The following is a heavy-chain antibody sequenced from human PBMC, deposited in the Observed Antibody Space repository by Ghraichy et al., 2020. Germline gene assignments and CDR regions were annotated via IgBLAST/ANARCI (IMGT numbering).Heavy chain of an antibody. CDR1: GGSISSGGYY. V-gene: IGHV4-31*03. Sequence: SETLSLTCTVSGGSISSGGYYWSWIRQHPGKGLEWIGYIYYSGSTYYNPSLKSRVTISVDTSKNQFSLKLSSVTAADTAVYYCTRVGGSGSPFDYWGQGTLVTVSS. CDR3: TRVGGSGSPFDY. CDR2: IYYSGST. J-gene: IGHJ4*02. D-gene: IGHD3-10*01.